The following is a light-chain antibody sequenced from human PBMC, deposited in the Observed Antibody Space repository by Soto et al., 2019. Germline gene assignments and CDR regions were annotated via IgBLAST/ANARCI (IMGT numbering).Light chain of an antibody. CDR1: QSVSSY. V-gene: IGKV3-11*01. Sequence: EIVLTQSPATLSLSPGERATLSCRASQSVSSYLAWYQQKPGQAPRLLIYDASNRATGIPARFSGSGSGTDFTLTSSSLEPEDFAVYYCQQLSNWITFGQGTRLEIK. J-gene: IGKJ5*01. CDR2: DAS. CDR3: QQLSNWIT.